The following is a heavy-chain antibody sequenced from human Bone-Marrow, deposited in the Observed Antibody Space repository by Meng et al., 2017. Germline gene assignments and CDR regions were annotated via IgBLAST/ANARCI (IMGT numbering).Heavy chain of an antibody. Sequence: VQLVESGGGVVQPGRSLRLSCAASGFTFSSYAMHWVRQAPGKGLEWVAVISYDGSNKYYADSLKGRFTISRDNSKNTLYLQMNSLRAEDTAVYYCARVHFDYWGQGTLVTVSS. CDR1: GFTFSSYA. J-gene: IGHJ4*02. CDR3: ARVHFDY. CDR2: ISYDGSNK. V-gene: IGHV3-30*01.